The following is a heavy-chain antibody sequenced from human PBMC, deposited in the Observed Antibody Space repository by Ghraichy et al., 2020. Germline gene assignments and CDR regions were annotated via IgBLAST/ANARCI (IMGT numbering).Heavy chain of an antibody. D-gene: IGHD6-19*01. CDR2: IYTRGST. Sequence: SETLSLTCAVSGGSFSGYFWSWIRQPAGKGLEWIGRIYTRGSTNYNPSLKSRVTISVDTSKNQFSLKLSSVTAADTAVYYCARDPLAVAGRAFDIWGQGTMVTVSS. V-gene: IGHV4-4*07. CDR1: GGSFSGYF. J-gene: IGHJ3*02. CDR3: ARDPLAVAGRAFDI.